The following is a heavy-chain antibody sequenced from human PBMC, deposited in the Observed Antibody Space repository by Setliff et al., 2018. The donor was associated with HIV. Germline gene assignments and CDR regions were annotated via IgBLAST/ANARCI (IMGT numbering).Heavy chain of an antibody. V-gene: IGHV4-39*01. CDR2: IYYTGST. CDR1: GDSITSSSYY. D-gene: IGHD4-17*01. J-gene: IGHJ3*02. Sequence: TSETLSLTCTVSGDSITSSSYYWGWIPQPPGKGLEWIGSIYYTGSTSYNPSLTSRVSISVDTSTSQFSLKLISVTAADTAVYYCARHPLSRRRRTTVTTVGAFDIWGQGTKVTVSS. CDR3: ARHPLSRRRRTTVTTVGAFDI.